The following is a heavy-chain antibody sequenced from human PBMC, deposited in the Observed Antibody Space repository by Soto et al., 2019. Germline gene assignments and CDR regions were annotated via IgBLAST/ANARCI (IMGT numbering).Heavy chain of an antibody. CDR2: INHSGST. CDR3: ARKRITMVRGVITPPFDY. D-gene: IGHD3-10*01. V-gene: IGHV4-34*01. CDR1: GGSFSGYY. Sequence: QVQLQQWGAGLLKPSETLSLTCAVYGGSFSGYYWSWIRQPPGKGLEWIGEINHSGSTNYNPSLNSRVTISVDTSKNQFSLKLSSVTAAATAVYYCARKRITMVRGVITPPFDYWGQGTLVTVSS. J-gene: IGHJ4*02.